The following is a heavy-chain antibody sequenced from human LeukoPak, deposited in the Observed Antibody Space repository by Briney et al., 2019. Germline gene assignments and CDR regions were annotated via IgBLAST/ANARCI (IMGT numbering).Heavy chain of an antibody. Sequence: GSLRLSCAASGFTFSSYAMSWIRQPPGKGLEWIGEINHSGSTNYNPSLKSRVTISVDTSKNQFSLKLSSVTAADTAVYYCASTEVVDDAFDIWGQGTMVTVSS. CDR2: INHSGST. CDR1: GFTFSSYA. D-gene: IGHD2-8*02. V-gene: IGHV4-34*01. CDR3: ASTEVVDDAFDI. J-gene: IGHJ3*02.